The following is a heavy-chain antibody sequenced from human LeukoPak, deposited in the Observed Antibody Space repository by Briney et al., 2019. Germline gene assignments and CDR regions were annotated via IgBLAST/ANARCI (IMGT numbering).Heavy chain of an antibody. D-gene: IGHD6-25*01. CDR2: INHSGTT. J-gene: IGHJ6*03. V-gene: IGHV4-38-2*02. Sequence: SETLSLTCAVSGYSIICAYYWGWIRQPPGKGLEWIGSINHSGTTSYNPSLKSRVTISVDTSKNQFSLKLSSVTAADTAVYYCARDGAASYMDVWGKGTTVTVSS. CDR3: ARDGAASYMDV. CDR1: GYSIICAYY.